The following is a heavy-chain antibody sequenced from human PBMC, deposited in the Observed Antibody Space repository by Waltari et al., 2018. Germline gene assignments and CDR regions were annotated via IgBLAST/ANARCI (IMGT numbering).Heavy chain of an antibody. CDR3: ARDYGGNSEYFDY. D-gene: IGHD2-21*02. CDR1: GYTFTSYD. V-gene: IGHV1-8*03. CDR2: MNPNSGNT. Sequence: QVQLVQSGAEVKKPGASVKVSCKASGYTFTSYDINWVRQATGQGLEWMGWMNPNSGNTGYAQKFQGRVTITTDESTSTAYMELSSLRSEDTAVYYCARDYGGNSEYFDYWGQGTLVTVSS. J-gene: IGHJ4*02.